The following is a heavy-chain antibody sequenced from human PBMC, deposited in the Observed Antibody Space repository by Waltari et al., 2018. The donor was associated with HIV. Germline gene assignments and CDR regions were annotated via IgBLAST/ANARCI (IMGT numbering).Heavy chain of an antibody. D-gene: IGHD3-10*01. CDR1: GRSSSNYY. CDR2: INHSGRT. Sequence: QVHLQQWGTGLLQPSETLSFTGAVQGRSSSNYYWSWIRQPPGKGLEWIAEINHSGRTNYNPSLKSRLTISVDTSKTQFSVKLTSVTDVDTAVYFWARGQYGPGSREDYCGQGTLVTVAS. CDR3: ARGQYGPGSREDY. V-gene: IGHV4-34*02. J-gene: IGHJ4*02.